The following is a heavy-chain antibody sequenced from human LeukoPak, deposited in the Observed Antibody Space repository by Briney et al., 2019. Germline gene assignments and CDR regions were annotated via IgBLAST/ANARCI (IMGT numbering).Heavy chain of an antibody. V-gene: IGHV1-18*01. CDR2: ISAYNGNT. CDR1: GYTFTSYG. CDR3: AREAAFPVVAATPYYYYGMDV. Sequence: ASVKVSCKASGYTFTSYGISWVRQAPGQGLEWMGWISAYNGNTNYAQKLQGRVTMTTDTSTSTAYMELRSLRSDDTAVYYCAREAAFPVVAATPYYYYGMDVWGQGTTVTVSS. J-gene: IGHJ6*02. D-gene: IGHD2-15*01.